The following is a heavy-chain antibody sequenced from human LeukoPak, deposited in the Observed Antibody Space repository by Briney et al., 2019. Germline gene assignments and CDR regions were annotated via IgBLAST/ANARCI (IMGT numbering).Heavy chain of an antibody. J-gene: IGHJ3*02. CDR2: IIPILGIA. Sequence: SVKVSCKASGGTFSSYAISWVRQAPGQGLEWMGRIIPILGIANYAQKLQGRVTMTTDTSTSTAYMELRSLRSDDTAVYYCARDPRDLDAFDIWGQGTMVTVSS. CDR1: GGTFSSYA. CDR3: ARDPRDLDAFDI. V-gene: IGHV1-69*04.